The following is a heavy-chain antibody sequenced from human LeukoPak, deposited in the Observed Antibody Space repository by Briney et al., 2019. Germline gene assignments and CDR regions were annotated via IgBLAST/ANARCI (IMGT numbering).Heavy chain of an antibody. D-gene: IGHD3-22*01. V-gene: IGHV3-23*01. CDR2: ISGSGGST. CDR3: AKFNANSSGFDFDY. CDR1: GFTFSSYA. Sequence: PTGGSLRLSCAASGFTFSSYAMSWVRQAPGKGLEWVSAISGSGGSTYYADSVKGRLTISRDNSKNTLYLQMSSLRAEDTAVYYCAKFNANSSGFDFDYWGQGTLLTVSS. J-gene: IGHJ4*02.